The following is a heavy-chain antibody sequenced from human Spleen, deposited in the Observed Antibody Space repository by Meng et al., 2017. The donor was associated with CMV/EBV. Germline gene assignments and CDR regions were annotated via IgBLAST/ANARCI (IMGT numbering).Heavy chain of an antibody. CDR3: ARDRVLFNYYFDY. CDR1: GFIFSNYA. Sequence: GGSLRLSCAASGFIFSNYAMHWVRQAPGKGLEWVGVISYDGSKKYYEDSVRGRFTLSRDNSKNTLYLEMNSLRAEDTAMYFCARDRVLFNYYFDYWGQGTLVTVSS. D-gene: IGHD2-21*01. CDR2: ISYDGSKK. V-gene: IGHV3-30*04. J-gene: IGHJ4*02.